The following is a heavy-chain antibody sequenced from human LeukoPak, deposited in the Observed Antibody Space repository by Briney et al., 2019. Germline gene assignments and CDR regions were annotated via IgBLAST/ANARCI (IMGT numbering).Heavy chain of an antibody. CDR3: ARLDYFGSGLYYYMDV. D-gene: IGHD3-10*01. Sequence: ASVKVSCKASGGTFSTYAISWVRQAPGQGLEWMGGIIPIFGTTNYAQKFQGRVTITADESTNTAYMELSSLRSEDTAVYYCARLDYFGSGLYYYMDVWGKGTTVTISS. CDR1: GGTFSTYA. V-gene: IGHV1-69*13. J-gene: IGHJ6*03. CDR2: IIPIFGTT.